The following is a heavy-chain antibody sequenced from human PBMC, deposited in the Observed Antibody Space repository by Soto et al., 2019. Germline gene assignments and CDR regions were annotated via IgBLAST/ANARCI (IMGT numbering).Heavy chain of an antibody. V-gene: IGHV5-51*01. CDR3: ARGDYDILTGYFTPSRYGMDV. Sequence: PGESLKISCKGSGYSFTSYWIGWVRQMPGKGLEWMGIIYPGDSDTRYSPSFQGQVTISADKSISTAYLQWSSLKASDTAMYYCARGDYDILTGYFTPSRYGMDVWGQGTTDTVSS. D-gene: IGHD3-9*01. CDR1: GYSFTSYW. CDR2: IYPGDSDT. J-gene: IGHJ6*02.